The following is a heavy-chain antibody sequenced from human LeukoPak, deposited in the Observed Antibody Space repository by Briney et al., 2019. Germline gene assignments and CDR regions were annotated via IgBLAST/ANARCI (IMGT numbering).Heavy chain of an antibody. CDR3: ARLAYCGGDCKWHFDY. CDR1: GYTFTSYG. V-gene: IGHV1-8*03. D-gene: IGHD2-21*01. J-gene: IGHJ4*02. CDR2: MNPNSGNT. Sequence: ASVKVSCKASGYTFTSYGINWVRQATGQGLEWMGWMNPNSGNTGYAQKFQGRVTITRNTSISTAYMELSSLRSEDTAVYYCARLAYCGGDCKWHFDYWGQGTLVTVSS.